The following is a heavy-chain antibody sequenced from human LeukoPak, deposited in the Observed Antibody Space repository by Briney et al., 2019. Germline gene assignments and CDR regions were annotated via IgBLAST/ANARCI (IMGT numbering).Heavy chain of an antibody. CDR1: GFTFSSYA. J-gene: IGHJ4*02. V-gene: IGHV3-23*01. Sequence: GGSLRLSCAASGFTFSSYAMSWVRQAPGKGLEWVSAISGSGGSTYYADSVKGRFTISRDNSKNTLYLQMNSLRAEDTAVYYCAKPSPYDYGDPRIPFDYWGQGTLVTVSS. CDR2: ISGSGGST. CDR3: AKPSPYDYGDPRIPFDY. D-gene: IGHD4-17*01.